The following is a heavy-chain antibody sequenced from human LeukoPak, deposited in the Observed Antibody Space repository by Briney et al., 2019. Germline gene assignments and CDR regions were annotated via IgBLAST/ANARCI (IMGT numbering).Heavy chain of an antibody. CDR3: ARASDKDSSSWYGY. D-gene: IGHD6-13*01. Sequence: GGSLRLSCAASGFTFSNYAMSWVRQAPGKGLEWVSGISLSGGSTNYADSVKGRFTISRDNSKNTVYLQMNSLRAEDTALYYCARASDKDSSSWYGYWGQGTLVAVSS. J-gene: IGHJ4*02. V-gene: IGHV3-23*01. CDR2: ISLSGGST. CDR1: GFTFSNYA.